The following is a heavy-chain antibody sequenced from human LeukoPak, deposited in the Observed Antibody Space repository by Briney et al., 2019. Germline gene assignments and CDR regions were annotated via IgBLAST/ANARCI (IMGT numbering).Heavy chain of an antibody. CDR2: INHSGST. D-gene: IGHD5-18*01. CDR3: ARHSRRYSYGYGDADY. J-gene: IGHJ4*02. V-gene: IGHV4-34*01. CDR1: GGSFSGYY. Sequence: SETLSLTCAVYGGSFSGYYWSWIRQPPGKGLEWIGEINHSGSTNYNPSLKSRVTISVDTSKNQISLKLSSVTAADTAVYYCARHSRRYSYGYGDADYWGQGTLVTVSS.